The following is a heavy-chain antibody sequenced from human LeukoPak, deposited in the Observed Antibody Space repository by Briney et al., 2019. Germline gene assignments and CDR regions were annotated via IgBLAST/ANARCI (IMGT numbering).Heavy chain of an antibody. D-gene: IGHD6-19*01. J-gene: IGHJ2*01. Sequence: TSETLSLTCTVSGGSVSTYYWSWIRQPPGKGLEWIGYIYNSESTKYNSSLESRVTMSVDTSKNQLYLKLSSVTAAGTAVYYCARFHSGPSGWYVLWYFDLWGRGTLVTVSS. V-gene: IGHV4-4*09. CDR3: ARFHSGPSGWYVLWYFDL. CDR2: IYNSEST. CDR1: GGSVSTYY.